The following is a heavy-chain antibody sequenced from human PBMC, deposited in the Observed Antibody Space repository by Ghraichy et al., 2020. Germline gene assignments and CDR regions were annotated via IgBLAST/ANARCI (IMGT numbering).Heavy chain of an antibody. CDR1: GGSISSSSYY. CDR3: ASTSITMIVVV. CDR2: IYYSGST. Sequence: GSLRLSCTVSGGSISSSSYYWGWIRQPPGKGLEWIGSIYYSGSTYYNPSLKSRVTISVDTSKNQFSLKLSSVTAADTPVYYCASTSITMIVVVWGQGTLVTVSS. J-gene: IGHJ4*01. D-gene: IGHD3-22*01. V-gene: IGHV4-39*01.